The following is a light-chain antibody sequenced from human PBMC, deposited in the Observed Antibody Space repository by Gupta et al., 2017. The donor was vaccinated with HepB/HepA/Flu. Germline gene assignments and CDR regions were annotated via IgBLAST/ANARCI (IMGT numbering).Light chain of an antibody. J-gene: IGKJ1*01. V-gene: IGKV4-1*01. Sequence: DIVMTQSSDSLTVSLGARAIINCKSSQTVLSSPNNNNYLSWYQQKPGQPPRLLLYWASTRESGVPDRFSGSGSGTDFTLTISSLQAEDVAVYYCQQYSSTPRTFGQGTKVEIK. CDR3: QQYSSTPRT. CDR2: WAS. CDR1: QTVLSSPNNNNY.